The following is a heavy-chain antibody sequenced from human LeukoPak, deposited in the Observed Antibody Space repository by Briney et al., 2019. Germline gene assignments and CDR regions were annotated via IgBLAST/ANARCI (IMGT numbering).Heavy chain of an antibody. J-gene: IGHJ4*02. CDR3: ARGRLKSNVRVSQAAHSSSWYSYYFDY. V-gene: IGHV6-1*01. CDR2: TYYRSKWYN. D-gene: IGHD6-13*01. Sequence: SQTLSLTCAISGDSVSSNSAAWNWIRQSPSRGLEWLGRTYYRSKWYNDYAVSVKSRVTINPDTSKNQFSLKLSSVTVADTAVYYCARGRLKSNVRVSQAAHSSSWYSYYFDYWGQGTLVTVSS. CDR1: GDSVSSNSAA.